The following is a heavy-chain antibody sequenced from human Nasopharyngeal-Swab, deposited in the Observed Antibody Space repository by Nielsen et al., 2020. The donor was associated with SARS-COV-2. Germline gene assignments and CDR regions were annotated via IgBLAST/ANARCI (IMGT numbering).Heavy chain of an antibody. CDR1: GGSISSYY. D-gene: IGHD3-16*01. V-gene: IGHV4-59*01. J-gene: IGHJ1*01. CDR3: ARGGYYDYVWGR. Sequence: GSLRLSCTVSGGSISSYYWSWIRQPPGKGLEWIGYIYYSGSTNYNPSLKSRVTISVDTSKNQFSLKLSSVTAADTAVYYCARGGYYDYVWGRWGQGTLVTVSS. CDR2: IYYSGST.